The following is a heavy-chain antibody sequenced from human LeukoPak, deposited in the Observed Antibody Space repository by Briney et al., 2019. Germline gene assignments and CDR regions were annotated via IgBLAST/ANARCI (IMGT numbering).Heavy chain of an antibody. D-gene: IGHD4/OR15-4a*01. CDR3: ASEKTIYGGYDY. J-gene: IGHJ4*02. CDR1: GFTFSSYS. CDR2: ISSSSSYI. V-gene: IGHV3-21*01. Sequence: PGGSLRLSCAASGFTFSSYSMNWVRQAPGKGLELVSSISSSSSYIYYADSVKGRFTISRDNAKDSLYLQMNSLRAEDTAVYYCASEKTIYGGYDYWGQGTLVTVSS.